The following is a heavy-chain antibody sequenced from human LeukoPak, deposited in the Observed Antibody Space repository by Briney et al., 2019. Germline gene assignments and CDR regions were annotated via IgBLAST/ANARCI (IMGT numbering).Heavy chain of an antibody. CDR2: ISNDGSKK. J-gene: IGHJ6*04. V-gene: IGHV3-30*10. Sequence: GGSLRLSCAASGFTFSSYSMHWVRQGPGKGLEWVAVISNDGSKKYYTDVVKGRFTISRDNSKNTVYLQMTRLRAEDTAVYYCARDEVDVWGTGTTVIVSS. CDR1: GFTFSSYS. CDR3: ARDEVDV.